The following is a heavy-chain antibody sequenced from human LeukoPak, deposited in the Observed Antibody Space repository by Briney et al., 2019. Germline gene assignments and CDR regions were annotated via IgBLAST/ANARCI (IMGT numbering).Heavy chain of an antibody. J-gene: IGHJ5*02. V-gene: IGHV3-23*01. D-gene: IGHD4-11*01. Sequence: GGSLRLSCAASGFTFSSYAMSWVRQAPGKGLEWVSAISGSGGSTYYADSVKGRFTISRDNSKNTLYLQMNSLRAEDTAIYYCAKDQQSISYSPWGQGTLVTVSS. CDR2: ISGSGGST. CDR3: AKDQQSISYSP. CDR1: GFTFSSYA.